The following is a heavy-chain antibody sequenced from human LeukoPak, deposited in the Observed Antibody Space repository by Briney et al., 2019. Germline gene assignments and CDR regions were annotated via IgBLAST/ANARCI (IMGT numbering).Heavy chain of an antibody. J-gene: IGHJ4*02. V-gene: IGHV1-2*02. CDR3: SRGRADGYSGYDFGDY. CDR2: INPNSGGT. Sequence: GASVKVSCKASGYTFTDYYMHWVRQAPGQGLEWMGWINPNSGGTDYAQKFQGRVTMARDTSISTAYMELSSLTSDDTAVYYCSRGRADGYSGYDFGDYWGQGTLVTVSS. CDR1: GYTFTDYY. D-gene: IGHD5-12*01.